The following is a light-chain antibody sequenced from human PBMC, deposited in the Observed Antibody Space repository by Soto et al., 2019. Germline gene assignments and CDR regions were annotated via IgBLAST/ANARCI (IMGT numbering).Light chain of an antibody. CDR3: QQYDSYSWT. J-gene: IGKJ1*01. V-gene: IGKV1-5*01. CDR2: DAS. CDR1: QSISTR. Sequence: DIQMTQSPSTVSASVGDTVTITCRASQSISTRSAWYQQKAGKAPKVLIYDASRLESGVPSRFSGSGSGTEFTLTISRLQPDDFASYYCQQYDSYSWTFGQGTKVEI.